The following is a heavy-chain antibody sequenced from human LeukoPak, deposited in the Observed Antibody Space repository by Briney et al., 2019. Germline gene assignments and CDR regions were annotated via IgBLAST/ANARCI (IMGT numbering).Heavy chain of an antibody. Sequence: SVKVSCKASGGTFSSYAISWVRQAPGQGLEWMGGIIPIFGTANYAQKFQGRVTMTEDTSTDTAYMELSSLRSEDTAVYYCATTELGNYYYYMDVWGKGTTVTVSS. CDR2: IIPIFGTA. D-gene: IGHD1/OR15-1a*01. CDR1: GGTFSSYA. CDR3: ATTELGNYYYYMDV. J-gene: IGHJ6*03. V-gene: IGHV1-69*06.